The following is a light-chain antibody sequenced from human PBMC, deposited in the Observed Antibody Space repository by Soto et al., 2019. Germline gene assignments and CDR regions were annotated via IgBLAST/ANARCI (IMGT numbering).Light chain of an antibody. V-gene: IGKV3-11*01. J-gene: IGKJ5*01. CDR3: QQYSTSPRVT. CDR1: QSVSAY. Sequence: EIVLTQSPATLSLSPGERATLSCRASQSVSAYLAWYQQKPGQAPRLLIYDASNRATGIPGRFSGSGSGTDFTLTISSLEPEDFAVYYCQQYSTSPRVTFGQGTRLEIK. CDR2: DAS.